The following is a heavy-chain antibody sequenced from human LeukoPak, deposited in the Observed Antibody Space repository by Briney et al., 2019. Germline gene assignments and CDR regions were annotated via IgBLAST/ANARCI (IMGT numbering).Heavy chain of an antibody. D-gene: IGHD2-21*01. CDR2: IRRTRKAYTT. CDR1: GFSFKNYA. Sequence: GGSLRLSRAASGFSFKNYAMSWVCQAPGKGLEWVGRIRRTRKAYTTELPASVKGRFTISRDDSENSVYLHMNNLKTEDTAVYHCSREGGQGDQSAFDIWGQGTMVTVSS. V-gene: IGHV3-72*01. CDR3: SREGGQGDQSAFDI. J-gene: IGHJ3*02.